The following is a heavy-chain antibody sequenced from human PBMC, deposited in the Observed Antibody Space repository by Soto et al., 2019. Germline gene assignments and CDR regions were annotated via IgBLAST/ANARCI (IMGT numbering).Heavy chain of an antibody. CDR2: ISAYNGNT. CDR3: ARVEGYSSSWYRGYYYYGMDV. V-gene: IGHV1-18*01. J-gene: IGHJ6*02. Sequence: ASVKVSCKASGYTFTSYGISWVQQAPGQGLEWMGWISAYNGNTNYAQKLQGRVTMTTDTSTSTAYMELRSLRSDDTAVYYCARVEGYSSSWYRGYYYYGMDVWGQGTTVTVSS. CDR1: GYTFTSYG. D-gene: IGHD6-13*01.